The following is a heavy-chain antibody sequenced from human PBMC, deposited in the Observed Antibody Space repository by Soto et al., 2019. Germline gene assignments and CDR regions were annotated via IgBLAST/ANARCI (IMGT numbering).Heavy chain of an antibody. CDR2: IIPIFGTA. CDR1: GGTFSSYA. V-gene: IGHV1-69*01. D-gene: IGHD6-25*01. Sequence: QVQLVQSGAEVKKPGSSVKVSYKASGGTFSSYAISWVRQAPGQGLEWMGGIIPIFGTANYAQKFQGRVTITADESTSTAYMELSSLRSEDTAVYYCARDPIARHNSSGSANYYYGMDVWGQGTTVTVSS. CDR3: ARDPIARHNSSGSANYYYGMDV. J-gene: IGHJ6*02.